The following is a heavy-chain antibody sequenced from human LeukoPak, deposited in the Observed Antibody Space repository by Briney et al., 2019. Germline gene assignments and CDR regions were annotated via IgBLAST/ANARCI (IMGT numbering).Heavy chain of an antibody. V-gene: IGHV1-69*05. D-gene: IGHD3-22*01. J-gene: IGHJ4*02. Sequence: GSSVKVSCKASGGTFSSYAISWVRQAPGQGLGWMGGIIPIFGTANYAQKFQGRVTITTDESTSTAYMELSSLRSEDTAVCYCARESLYYYDSSGSFDYWGQGTLVTVSS. CDR1: GGTFSSYA. CDR2: IIPIFGTA. CDR3: ARESLYYYDSSGSFDY.